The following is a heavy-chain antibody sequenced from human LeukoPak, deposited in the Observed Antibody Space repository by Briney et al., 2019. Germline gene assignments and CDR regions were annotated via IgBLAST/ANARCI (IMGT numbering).Heavy chain of an antibody. Sequence: PGGSLRLSCAASGFTFSSYGMHWVRQAPGKGLEWVAVIWYDGSNKYYADSVKGRFSISRDNSKNTLYLQMNSLRAEDTAVYYCAREGGSRAPGAFDIWGQGTMVTVSS. CDR2: IWYDGSNK. J-gene: IGHJ3*02. V-gene: IGHV3-33*01. CDR1: GFTFSSYG. D-gene: IGHD1-26*01. CDR3: AREGGSRAPGAFDI.